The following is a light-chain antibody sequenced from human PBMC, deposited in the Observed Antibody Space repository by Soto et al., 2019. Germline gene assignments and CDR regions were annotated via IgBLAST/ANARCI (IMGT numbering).Light chain of an antibody. V-gene: IGKV3-20*01. CDR3: QQYGRSPFT. J-gene: IGKJ3*01. CDR1: QSVSTSD. CDR2: GAS. Sequence: EIVLTQSPDTLSLSPGERATLSCRASQSVSTSDLAWYQQKPGQAPRLLIYGASSRATGVPDRFSASGSGTDFTLTISRLEPEDFAVYYCQQYGRSPFTFGPGTKVDIK.